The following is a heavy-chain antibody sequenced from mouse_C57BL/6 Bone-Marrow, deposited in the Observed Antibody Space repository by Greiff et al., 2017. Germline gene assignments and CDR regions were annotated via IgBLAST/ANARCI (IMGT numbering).Heavy chain of an antibody. CDR1: GFTFSDYG. D-gene: IGHD1-1*01. CDR2: ISSGSSSI. J-gene: IGHJ2*01. Sequence: EVQVVESGGGLVKPGGSLKLSCAASGFTFSDYGMHWVRQAPEQGLEWVAYISSGSSSIYYADTVKGRFTISRDNAKNTLVLQMTSLRSADTAVYYCARGATVVYFDYWGQGTTLTVSS. CDR3: ARGATVVYFDY. V-gene: IGHV5-17*01.